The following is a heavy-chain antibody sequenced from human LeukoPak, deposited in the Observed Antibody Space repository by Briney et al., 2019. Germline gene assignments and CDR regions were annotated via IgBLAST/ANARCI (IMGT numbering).Heavy chain of an antibody. CDR1: GFTFSSYA. CDR2: ISYDGSNK. J-gene: IGHJ4*02. V-gene: IGHV3-30*16. CDR3: ARDWSIVGAPFDY. Sequence: PGRSLRLSCAASGFTFSSYAMHWVRQAPGKGLEWVAVISYDGSNKYYADSVKGRFTVSRDNSKNTLYLQMNSLRAEDTAVYYCARDWSIVGAPFDYWGQGTLVTVSS. D-gene: IGHD1-26*01.